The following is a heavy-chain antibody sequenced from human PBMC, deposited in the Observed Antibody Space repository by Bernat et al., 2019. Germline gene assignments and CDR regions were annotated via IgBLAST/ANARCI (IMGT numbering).Heavy chain of an antibody. CDR1: GDSVNSGSCY. CDR2: VSYRGST. V-gene: IGHV4-61*01. D-gene: IGHD1-26*01. Sequence: QVQLQESGPGLVKPSETLSLTCTVSGDSVNSGSCYWSWIRQPPEKGLEWIGYVSYRGSTNYNPSLKNRVTISADTSKNQFSLKLSSVTAADTAVYYCARDNGIVGAAWYFDLWGRGTLVSVSS. CDR3: ARDNGIVGAAWYFDL. J-gene: IGHJ2*01.